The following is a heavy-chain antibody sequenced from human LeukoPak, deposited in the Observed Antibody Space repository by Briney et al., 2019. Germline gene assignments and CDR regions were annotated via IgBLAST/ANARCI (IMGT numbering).Heavy chain of an antibody. Sequence: SSETLSLTCTVSGGSISSYYWSWIRQPPGEGLEWIGYIYYSGSTNYNPSLKSRVTISVDTSKNQFSLKLSSVTAADTAVYYCASSPGDFWSGYPPGWFDPWGQGTLVTVSS. D-gene: IGHD3-3*01. CDR2: IYYSGST. J-gene: IGHJ5*02. CDR3: ASSPGDFWSGYPPGWFDP. CDR1: GGSISSYY. V-gene: IGHV4-59*01.